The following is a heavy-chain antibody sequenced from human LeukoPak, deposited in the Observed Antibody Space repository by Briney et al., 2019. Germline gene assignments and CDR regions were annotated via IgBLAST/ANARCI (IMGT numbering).Heavy chain of an antibody. CDR1: GFTFRGSA. Sequence: GGSLRLSCAASGFTFRGSAMHWVRQASGKGLEWVGRIRSKANSYATAYAASVKGRFTISRDDSKNTAYLQMNSLKTEDTAVYYCTRRGAAAGTVWWFDPWGQGTLVTVSS. CDR3: TRRGAAAGTVWWFDP. D-gene: IGHD6-13*01. J-gene: IGHJ5*02. CDR2: IRSKANSYAT. V-gene: IGHV3-73*01.